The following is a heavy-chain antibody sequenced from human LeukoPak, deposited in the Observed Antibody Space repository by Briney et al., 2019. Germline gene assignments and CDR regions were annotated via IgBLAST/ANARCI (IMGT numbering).Heavy chain of an antibody. J-gene: IGHJ1*01. CDR2: INHSGST. V-gene: IGHV4-34*01. CDR3: ARGRGYIVVVPAATAYFQH. Sequence: SETLSLTCAVYGGSFSGYYWSWIGQPPGKGLEWIGEINHSGSTNYNPSLKSRVTISVDTSKNQFSLKLSSVTAADTAVYFCARGRGYIVVVPAATAYFQHWGQGTLVTVSS. D-gene: IGHD2-2*01. CDR1: GGSFSGYY.